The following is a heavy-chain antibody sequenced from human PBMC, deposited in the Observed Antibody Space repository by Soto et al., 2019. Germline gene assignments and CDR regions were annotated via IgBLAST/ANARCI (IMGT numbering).Heavy chain of an antibody. CDR2: ISAYNGNT. V-gene: IGHV1-18*01. D-gene: IGHD4-17*01. J-gene: IGHJ4*02. CDR1: GYTVTSYG. Sequence: ASVKVSCKASGYTVTSYGISWVRQAPGQGHEWMGWISAYNGNTNYAQKLQGRDTMTTDASTSTAYMELRSVRSVDTAVDYCARVLDVTVTHFDYGGQGTLVTVS. CDR3: ARVLDVTVTHFDY.